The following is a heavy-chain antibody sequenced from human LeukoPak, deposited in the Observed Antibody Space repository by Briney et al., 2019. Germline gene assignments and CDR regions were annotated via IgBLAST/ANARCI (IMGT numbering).Heavy chain of an antibody. D-gene: IGHD3-10*01. Sequence: SETLSLTCTVSGGSISSGGHYWSWVRQLPGKGLEWIGYIYYSGSTSYNPSLKSRVTISVDTSKNQFSLKLSSVTAADTAVYYCARHYYGSGTSPLYNWFDPWGQGTLVTVSS. J-gene: IGHJ5*02. CDR2: IYYSGST. CDR1: GGSISSGGHY. CDR3: ARHYYGSGTSPLYNWFDP. V-gene: IGHV4-39*01.